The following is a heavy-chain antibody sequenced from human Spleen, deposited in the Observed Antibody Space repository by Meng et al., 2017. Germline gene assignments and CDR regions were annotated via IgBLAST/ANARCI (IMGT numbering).Heavy chain of an antibody. V-gene: IGHV4-61*02. D-gene: IGHD3-10*01. Sequence: LRLSCTVSGGSISSGSYYWSWIRQPAGKGLEWIGRIYTGGSTNYNPSLKSRVTISVDTSKNQFSLKLNSVIAADTAVYYCTCYKYYYYGLDVWGQGTTVTVSS. CDR1: GGSISSGSYY. CDR3: TCYKYYYYGLDV. J-gene: IGHJ6*02. CDR2: IYTGGST.